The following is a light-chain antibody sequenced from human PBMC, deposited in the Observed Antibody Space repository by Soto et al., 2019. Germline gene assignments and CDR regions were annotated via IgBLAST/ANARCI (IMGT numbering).Light chain of an antibody. V-gene: IGLV2-14*01. Sequence: QSALTQPASVSGSPGQSVTISCTGTSSDVGGYNYVSWYQQPPGKAPKLMIYDVNNRPSGVSDRFSGSKSGNTASLTISGLQAEDEADYYCSSYTSSSTLVFGGGTQLTVL. J-gene: IGLJ2*01. CDR1: SSDVGGYNY. CDR2: DVN. CDR3: SSYTSSSTLV.